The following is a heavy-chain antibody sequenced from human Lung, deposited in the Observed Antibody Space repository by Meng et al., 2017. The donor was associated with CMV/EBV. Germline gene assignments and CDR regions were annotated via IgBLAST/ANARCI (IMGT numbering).Heavy chain of an antibody. D-gene: IGHD2-21*01. CDR1: GGSISSSSYY. Sequence: GSLRLSCTVSGGSISSSSYYWGWIRQPPGKGLEWIGSIYYSGSTYYNPSLKSRVTISVDTSKNQFSLKLSSVTAADTAVYYCARQSRRFHYYYGMDVWGRGTTVTFSS. CDR2: IYYSGST. J-gene: IGHJ6*02. V-gene: IGHV4-39*01. CDR3: ARQSRRFHYYYGMDV.